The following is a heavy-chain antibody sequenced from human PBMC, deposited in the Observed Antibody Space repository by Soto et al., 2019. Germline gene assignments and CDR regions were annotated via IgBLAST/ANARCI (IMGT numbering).Heavy chain of an antibody. D-gene: IGHD5-12*01. J-gene: IGHJ6*02. V-gene: IGHV5-10-1*01. CDR1: GYSFTSYW. CDR3: ARGAEVATITGYYYGMDV. CDR2: IDPSDSYT. Sequence: PGESLKISCKGSGYSFTSYWISWVRQMPGKGLEWMGRIDPSDSYTNYSPSFQGHVTISADKSISTAYLQWSSLKASDTAMYYCARGAEVATITGYYYGMDVWGQGTTVTVS.